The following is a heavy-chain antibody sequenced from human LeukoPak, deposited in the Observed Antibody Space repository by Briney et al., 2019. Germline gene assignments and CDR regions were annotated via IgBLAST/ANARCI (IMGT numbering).Heavy chain of an antibody. V-gene: IGHV3-33*06. CDR1: GFTFSSYG. D-gene: IGHD5-18*01. Sequence: GRSLRLSCAASGFTFSSYGMHWVRQAPGKGLEWVAVIWYDGSNKYYADSVKGRLTISRDNSKNTLYLQMNSLRAEDTAVYYCAKVRGLGIQPWTAFDYWGQGTLVTVSS. CDR2: IWYDGSNK. CDR3: AKVRGLGIQPWTAFDY. J-gene: IGHJ4*02.